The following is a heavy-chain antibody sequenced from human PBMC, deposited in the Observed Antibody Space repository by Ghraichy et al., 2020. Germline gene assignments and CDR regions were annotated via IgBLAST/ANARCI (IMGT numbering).Heavy chain of an antibody. Sequence: SGPTLVKPTQTLTLTCTLSGFSLSTSEVGVGWIRQPPGKALEWLALIRWDGNTRYSPSLKNRLTITRVTFKNQVVLTMTNMDPVDTGTYYCAHRRYYDSSGYDYWGQGTLVTVSS. CDR3: AHRRYYDSSGYDY. V-gene: IGHV2-5*02. J-gene: IGHJ4*02. D-gene: IGHD3-22*01. CDR1: GFSLSTSEVG. CDR2: IRWDGNT.